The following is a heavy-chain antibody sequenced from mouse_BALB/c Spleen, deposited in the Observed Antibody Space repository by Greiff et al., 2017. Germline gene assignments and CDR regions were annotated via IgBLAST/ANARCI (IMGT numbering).Heavy chain of an antibody. CDR1: GFNIKDTY. CDR3: ARSYRYDVDYFDY. V-gene: IGHV14-3*02. CDR2: IDPANGNT. Sequence: VQLQQSGAELVKPGASVKLSCTASGFNIKDTYMHWVKQRPEQGLEWIGRIDPANGNTKYDPKFQGKATITADTSSNTAYLQLSSLTSEDTAVYYCARSYRYDVDYFDYWGQGTTLTVSS. J-gene: IGHJ2*01. D-gene: IGHD2-14*01.